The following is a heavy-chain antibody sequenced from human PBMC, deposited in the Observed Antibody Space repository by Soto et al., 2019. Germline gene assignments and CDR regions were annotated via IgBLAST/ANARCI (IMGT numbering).Heavy chain of an antibody. V-gene: IGHV4-34*01. D-gene: IGHD1-7*01. CDR3: ARGGNSGLCY. J-gene: IGHJ4*02. CDR2: IKHSGST. Sequence: QVQLRQWGAGLLKPSETLSLTCAVYGGSFSGYYWSWIRQPPGKGLEWIGEIKHSGSTNYNPSLKSRVTISVDTSKNQFSLKLSSVTAADTAVYSCARGGNSGLCYWGQGTLVTVSS. CDR1: GGSFSGYY.